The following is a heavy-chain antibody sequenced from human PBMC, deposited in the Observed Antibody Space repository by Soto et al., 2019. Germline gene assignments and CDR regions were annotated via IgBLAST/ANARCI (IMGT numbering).Heavy chain of an antibody. CDR3: VKRFNAVATARFGC. CDR2: IYSKIDAYKT. J-gene: IGHJ4*02. CDR1: RFTFSQDY. V-gene: IGHV3-15*01. D-gene: IGHD2-21*02. Sequence: VXLSCTSTRFTFSQDYMNWFRQAPGNWLEWVGQIYSKIDAYKTDFAAPVKGRSTLSRDDSKNTVYFQKNGLEIEDTAMYYWVKRFNAVATARFGCWDQEPLVTVSS.